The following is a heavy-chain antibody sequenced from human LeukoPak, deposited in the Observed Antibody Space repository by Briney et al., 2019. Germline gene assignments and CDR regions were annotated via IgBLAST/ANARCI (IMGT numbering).Heavy chain of an antibody. CDR2: IYHSGST. D-gene: IGHD3-3*01. Sequence: PSETLSLTCAVYGGSFSDYYWGWIRQPPGKGLEWIGSIYHSGSTYYNPSLKSRVTISVDTSKNQFSLKLSSVTAADTAVFYCASAHGRITIFGVVPSYFDYWGQGTLVTVSS. CDR3: ASAHGRITIFGVVPSYFDY. V-gene: IGHV4-38-2*01. J-gene: IGHJ4*02. CDR1: GGSFSDYY.